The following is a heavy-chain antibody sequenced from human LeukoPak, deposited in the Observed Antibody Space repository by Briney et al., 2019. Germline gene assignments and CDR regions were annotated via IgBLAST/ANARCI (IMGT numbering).Heavy chain of an antibody. D-gene: IGHD5-18*01. CDR2: INHSGST. CDR3: ARRRGYSYGSFDP. CDR1: GGSFSGYY. V-gene: IGHV4-34*01. Sequence: SETLSLTCGVYGGSFSGYYWSWIRQPPGKGLEWIGEINHSGSTNYNPSLKSRVTISVDTSKNQFSLKLSSVTAADTAVYYCARRRGYSYGSFDPWGQGTLVTVSS. J-gene: IGHJ5*02.